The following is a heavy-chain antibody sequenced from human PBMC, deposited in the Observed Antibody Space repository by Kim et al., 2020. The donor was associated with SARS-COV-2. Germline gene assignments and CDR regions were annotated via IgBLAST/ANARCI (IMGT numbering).Heavy chain of an antibody. CDR2: IYYSGST. D-gene: IGHD5-18*01. V-gene: IGHV4-31*03. CDR1: GGSISSGGYY. CDR3: ARDQRIQLYWYFDL. Sequence: SETLSLTCTVSGGSISSGGYYWSWIRQHPGKGLEWIGYIYYSGSTYYNPSLKSRVTISVDTSKNQFSLKLSSVTAADTAVYYCARDQRIQLYWYFDLWGRGTLVTVSS. J-gene: IGHJ2*01.